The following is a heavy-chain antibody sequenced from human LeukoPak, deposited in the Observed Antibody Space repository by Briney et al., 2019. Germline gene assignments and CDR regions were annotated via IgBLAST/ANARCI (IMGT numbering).Heavy chain of an antibody. CDR1: GFTFSSYA. J-gene: IGHJ6*02. CDR2: ISGIGGST. CDR3: ANLADSVVLWFGGENYGMDV. V-gene: IGHV3-23*01. D-gene: IGHD3-10*01. Sequence: PGGSLRLSCAASGFTFSSYAMSWVRQAPGKGLESVSAISGIGGSTYYADSVKGRSTISRDNSKNTLYLQMNSLRAEDTAVYYCANLADSVVLWFGGENYGMDVWGQGTTVTVSS.